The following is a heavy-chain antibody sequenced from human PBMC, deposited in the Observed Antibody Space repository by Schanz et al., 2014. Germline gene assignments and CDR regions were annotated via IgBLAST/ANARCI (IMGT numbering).Heavy chain of an antibody. CDR3: ARGRGCTGGSCYSWFDL. CDR1: GYTFTDYG. CDR2: INPNSGTT. V-gene: IGHV1-2*04. D-gene: IGHD2-15*01. Sequence: QVQLVQSGAEVKKPGASVKVSCKASGYTFTDYGVIWVRQAPGQGLEWMGWINPNSGTTNYAQKFQGWVTMTRDTSISTAYMELSSLRSEDTAVYYCARGRGCTGGSCYSWFDLWGQGTLVTVAS. J-gene: IGHJ5*02.